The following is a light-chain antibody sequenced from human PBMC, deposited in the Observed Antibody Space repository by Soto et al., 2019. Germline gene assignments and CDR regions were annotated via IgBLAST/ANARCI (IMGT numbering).Light chain of an antibody. CDR3: QQRSNWPPIT. V-gene: IGKV3-11*01. J-gene: IGKJ5*01. CDR1: QSVSRY. Sequence: EIVVTQSPATLSVSPGERVTLSCRASQSVSRYLAWYQQKPGQAPRLLIYGASNRATGIPARFSGSGSGTDFTLTISSLEPEDFAVYYCQQRSNWPPITFGQGARLEIK. CDR2: GAS.